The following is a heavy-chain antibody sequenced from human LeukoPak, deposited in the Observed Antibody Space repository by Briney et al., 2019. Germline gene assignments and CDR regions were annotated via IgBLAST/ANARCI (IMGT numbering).Heavy chain of an antibody. V-gene: IGHV4-59*01. J-gene: IGHJ4*02. D-gene: IGHD3-10*02. CDR3: AAELGSGVSLVGFDY. CDR2: IYYSGST. CDR1: GGSISSYY. Sequence: PSETLSLTCTVSGGSISSYYWSWIRQPPGKGLEWIGYIYYSGSTNYSPSLKSRVTISVDTSKNQFSLKLSSVTAADTAVYYCAAELGSGVSLVGFDYWGQGTLVTVSS.